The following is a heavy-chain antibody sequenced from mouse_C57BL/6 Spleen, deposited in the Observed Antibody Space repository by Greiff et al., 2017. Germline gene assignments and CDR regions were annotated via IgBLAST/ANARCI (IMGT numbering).Heavy chain of an antibody. CDR2: IDPSDSYT. D-gene: IGHD2-2*01. J-gene: IGHJ3*01. Sequence: QVQLQQPGAELVMPGASVKLSCKASGYTFTGYWMHWVKQRPGQGLEWIGEIDPSDSYTNYNQKFKGKSTLTVDKSSSTAYMQLSSLTAEDSAVYYCARSGYAWFAYWGQGTLVTVSA. CDR1: GYTFTGYW. V-gene: IGHV1-69*01. CDR3: ARSGYAWFAY.